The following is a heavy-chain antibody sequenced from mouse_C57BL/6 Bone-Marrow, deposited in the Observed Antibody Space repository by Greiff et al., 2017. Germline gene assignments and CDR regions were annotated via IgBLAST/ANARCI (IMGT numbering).Heavy chain of an antibody. CDR2: IRTIANGYTT. J-gene: IGHJ3*01. CDR1: GFTFPDYY. CDR3: ARDAGGGFAY. V-gene: IGHV7-3*01. Sequence: EVQLVESGGGLVQPGGSLSLSCAASGFTFPDYYMSLVRQPPGKALEWLGFIRTIANGYTTESSASVKGRFTISRDNSQSILYLQMNALRAEYSATYYCARDAGGGFAYWGQGTLVTVSA.